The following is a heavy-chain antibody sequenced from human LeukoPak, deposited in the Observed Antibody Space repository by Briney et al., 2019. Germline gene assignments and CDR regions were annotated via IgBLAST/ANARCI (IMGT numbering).Heavy chain of an antibody. CDR1: GFPYDDYA. V-gene: IGHV3-9*01. D-gene: IGHD4-17*01. J-gene: IGHJ4*02. CDR2: ISWNSGRI. CDR3: AKPNCGDLHFDY. Sequence: GGSVTLPCAPSGFPYDDYAMHWARQPPGKGLEWVSGISWNSGRIRYADSVKGRFTISRDNVKNSLYLQMNSLRAEDTALYYCAKPNCGDLHFDYWGQGTLVTVSS.